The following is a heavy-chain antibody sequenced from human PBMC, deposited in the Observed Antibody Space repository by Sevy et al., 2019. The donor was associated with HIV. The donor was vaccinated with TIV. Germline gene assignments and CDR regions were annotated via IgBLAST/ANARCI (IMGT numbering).Heavy chain of an antibody. V-gene: IGHV1-18*01. J-gene: IGHJ4*02. CDR2: ISAYNGNT. CDR3: ARDKSPLGDSSGYSDY. CDR1: GYTFTSYG. D-gene: IGHD3-22*01. Sequence: ASVKVSCKASGYTFTSYGISWVRQAPGQGLEWMGWISAYNGNTNYAQKLQGSVTMTTDTSTSTAYMELRSLRSDDTAVYVSARDKSPLGDSSGYSDYWGQGTLVTVSS.